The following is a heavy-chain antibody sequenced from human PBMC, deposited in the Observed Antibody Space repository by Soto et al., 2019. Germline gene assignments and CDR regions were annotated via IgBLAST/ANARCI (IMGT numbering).Heavy chain of an antibody. D-gene: IGHD5-18*01. CDR3: TTLIRGFSSSPY. J-gene: IGHJ4*02. CDR1: ELTLTNDW. V-gene: IGHV3-15*01. Sequence: EVRLEESGGGLVKPGGSLRLSCVASELTLTNDWMSWVRQAPGKGLEWVGRIKSKTEGGTPDYAAPVKGRFTLSRDDSKNTLYLQMNSLMTEDTAVYYCTTLIRGFSSSPYWGQGTLVTLSS. CDR2: IKSKTEGGTP.